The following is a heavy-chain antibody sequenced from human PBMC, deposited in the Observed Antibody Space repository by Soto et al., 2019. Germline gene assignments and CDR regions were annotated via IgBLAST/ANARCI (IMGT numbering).Heavy chain of an antibody. CDR3: ARDRGCSGGICYRDLGY. Sequence: EVQLVESGGGLVQPGGSLRLSCAASGFTFSAYSMSWVRQAPGKGLEWVSYISSTSHTIYYADSVKGRFTISRANAKNSLYRHMNGLSAEDTAVYYCARDRGCSGGICYRDLGYWGQGTLVTVSS. J-gene: IGHJ4*02. V-gene: IGHV3-48*01. D-gene: IGHD2-15*01. CDR2: ISSTSHTI. CDR1: GFTFSAYS.